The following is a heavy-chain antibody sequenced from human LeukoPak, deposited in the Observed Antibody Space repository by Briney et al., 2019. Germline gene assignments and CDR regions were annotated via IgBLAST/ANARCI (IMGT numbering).Heavy chain of an antibody. D-gene: IGHD1-26*01. CDR3: AKGGMGGPNHDY. J-gene: IGHJ4*02. V-gene: IGHV3-23*01. CDR2: ISVGGGNI. CDR1: GFTFGSYA. Sequence: GGSLRLSCAASGFTFGSYAMSWVRQAPEKGLEWVSSISVGGGNIYYADSVRGRFTVSRDNSKNTLYLQMNSLRAEDTAVYYCAKGGMGGPNHDYWGQGTLVTVSS.